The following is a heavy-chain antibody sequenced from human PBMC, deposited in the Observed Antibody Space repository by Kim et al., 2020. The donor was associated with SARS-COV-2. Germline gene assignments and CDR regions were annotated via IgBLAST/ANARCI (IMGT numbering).Heavy chain of an antibody. V-gene: IGHV3-30*04. D-gene: IGHD6-13*01. J-gene: IGHJ6*02. Sequence: GGSLRLSCAVSGFTFSTYAIHWVRQAPGKGLEWVAVISYDGSNEYYAESVKGRFTISRDNSKNTLYLRMNSLRTEDTAVYHCARDGGSSDWYVGTYFYYYYGMDVWGQGTTVTVSS. CDR3: ARDGGSSDWYVGTYFYYYYGMDV. CDR2: ISYDGSNE. CDR1: GFTFSTYA.